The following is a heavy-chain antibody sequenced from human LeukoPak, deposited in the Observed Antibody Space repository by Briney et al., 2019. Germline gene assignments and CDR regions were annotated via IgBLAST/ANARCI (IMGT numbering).Heavy chain of an antibody. CDR2: ISSSGSTI. Sequence: PGGSLRLSCAASGFTFSDYYMSWIRQAPVKGLEWVSYISSSGSTIYYADSVKGRFTISRDNAKNSLYLQMNSLRAEDTAVYYCARYQLLPLWDYYYYGMDVWGQGTTVTVSS. CDR1: GFTFSDYY. CDR3: ARYQLLPLWDYYYYGMDV. J-gene: IGHJ6*02. V-gene: IGHV3-11*01. D-gene: IGHD2-2*01.